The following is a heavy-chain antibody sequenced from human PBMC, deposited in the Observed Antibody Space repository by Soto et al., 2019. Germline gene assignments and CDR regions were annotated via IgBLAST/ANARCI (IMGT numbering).Heavy chain of an antibody. D-gene: IGHD2-2*01. CDR2: IYYSGST. CDR1: GGSISSGGYY. CDR3: ARENCSSTSCYYYYGMDV. J-gene: IGHJ6*02. V-gene: IGHV4-31*03. Sequence: PSETLSLTCTVSGGSISSGGYYWSWIRQHPGKGLEWIGYIYYSGSTYYNPSLKSRVAISVDTSKNQFSLKLSSMTAADTAVYYCARENCSSTSCYYYYGMDVWGQGTTVTVSS.